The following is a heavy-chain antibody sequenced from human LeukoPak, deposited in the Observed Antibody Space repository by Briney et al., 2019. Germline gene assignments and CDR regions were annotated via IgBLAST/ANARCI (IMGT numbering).Heavy chain of an antibody. CDR3: AKDRGYSTCDY. Sequence: GSLRLSCAASGFTFSSYAMHWVRQAPGKGLEWVAVISYDGSNKYYADSVKGRFTISRDNSKNTLYLQMNSLRAEDTAVYFCAKDRGYSTCDYWGQGTLVSVSS. V-gene: IGHV3-30-3*01. CDR1: GFTFSSYA. CDR2: ISYDGSNK. J-gene: IGHJ4*02. D-gene: IGHD5-12*01.